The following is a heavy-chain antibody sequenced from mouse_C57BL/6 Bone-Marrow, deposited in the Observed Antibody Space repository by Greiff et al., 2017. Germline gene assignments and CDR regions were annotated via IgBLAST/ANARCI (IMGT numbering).Heavy chain of an antibody. D-gene: IGHD4-1*01. V-gene: IGHV1-55*01. CDR3: ARSGPLGRSFDF. Sequence: QVQLQQSGAGLVKPGASVKMSCKASGYTFTSYWITWVKQRPGQGLEWIGEINPTSGRTNYNEKFKSKAILAIATSSTTPFMQLSSLTSEDSAIFYCARSGPLGRSFDFWGQGPTLTVSS. CDR1: GYTFTSYW. J-gene: IGHJ2*01. CDR2: INPTSGRT.